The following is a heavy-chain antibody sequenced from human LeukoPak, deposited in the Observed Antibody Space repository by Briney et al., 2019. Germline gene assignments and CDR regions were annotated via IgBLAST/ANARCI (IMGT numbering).Heavy chain of an antibody. CDR3: AEMEGQSLYDYCMDV. CDR1: GFAFSNFA. V-gene: IGHV3-23*01. J-gene: IGHJ6*03. CDR2: MSGSGYYT. Sequence: GSLRLPCAASGFAFSNFAMSWVRQAPGKGLEWVSAMSGSGYYTYYVESVKGRFTISRDNSKNTLYLHMNSLRADDTAVYYCAEMEGQSLYDYCMDVWVRGTTVTVSS. D-gene: IGHD3-3*01.